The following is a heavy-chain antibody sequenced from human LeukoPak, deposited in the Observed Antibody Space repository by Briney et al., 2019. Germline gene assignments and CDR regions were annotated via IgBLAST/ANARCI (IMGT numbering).Heavy chain of an antibody. CDR3: ARDRGGYFDY. CDR2: ISMTSTTI. V-gene: IGHV3-48*02. J-gene: IGHJ4*02. Sequence: GGSLRLSCAASGFTLRSYSMNWVRQAPGKGLEWVSYISMTSTTIYYADSVKGRFTISRDNAKNSLYLQMTSLRDEDTAVYYCARDRGGYFDYWGQGTLVTVSS. CDR1: GFTLRSYS. D-gene: IGHD3-16*01.